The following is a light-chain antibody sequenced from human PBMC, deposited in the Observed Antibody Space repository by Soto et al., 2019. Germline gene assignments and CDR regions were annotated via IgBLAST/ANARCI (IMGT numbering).Light chain of an antibody. CDR3: QQVNDFPLT. V-gene: IGKV1-12*01. Sequence: IQMTQSPSSVSASVGDRVTITCRASQDVRTWLAWYQQTPGKAPKLLIHAASKLQSGVPSRFSGSGAGTHFTLTINNXQPEDFATYYCQQVNDFPLTFGPGTKVDIK. CDR2: AAS. CDR1: QDVRTW. J-gene: IGKJ3*01.